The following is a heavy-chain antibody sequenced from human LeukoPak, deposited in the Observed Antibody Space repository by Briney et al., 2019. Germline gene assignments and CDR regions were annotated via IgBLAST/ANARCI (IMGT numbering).Heavy chain of an antibody. J-gene: IGHJ6*02. V-gene: IGHV3-7*01. CDR2: PKTDGSDK. Sequence: PGGSLRLSCEASGFTISSYWMSWVRQAPGQGLEWVANPKTDGSDKYHVDSVKGRSTIYRDNAKNTLYLQMNSLRAEDTAVYYCARVGDYDYYYYGMDVWGQGTTVTVSS. D-gene: IGHD4-17*01. CDR1: GFTISSYW. CDR3: ARVGDYDYYYYGMDV.